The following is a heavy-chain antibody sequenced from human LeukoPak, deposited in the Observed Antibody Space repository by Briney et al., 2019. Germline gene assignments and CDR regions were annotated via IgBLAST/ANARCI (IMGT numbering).Heavy chain of an antibody. CDR2: INPNSGGT. D-gene: IGHD3-16*01. Sequence: ASVKVSCKASGYTFTCYYMHWVRQAPGQGLEWMGWINPNSGGTNYAQKFQGRVTMTRDTSISTAYMELTSLRSEDTAVYYCARGLGTYWGKDFLNWFDPWGQGTLVTVSP. CDR1: GYTFTCYY. V-gene: IGHV1-2*02. CDR3: ARGLGTYWGKDFLNWFDP. J-gene: IGHJ5*02.